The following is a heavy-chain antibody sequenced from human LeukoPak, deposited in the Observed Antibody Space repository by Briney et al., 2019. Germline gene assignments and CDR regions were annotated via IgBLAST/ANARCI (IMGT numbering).Heavy chain of an antibody. J-gene: IGHJ4*02. V-gene: IGHV1-69*01. Sequence: GASVKVSCKASGGTFSSYAISWVRQSPGQGLEWMGGIIPIFGTANYAQKFQGRVTITADESTSTAYMELSSLRSEDTAVYYCARDGYSSSWYYYFDYWGQGTLVTVSS. D-gene: IGHD6-13*01. CDR3: ARDGYSSSWYYYFDY. CDR2: IIPIFGTA. CDR1: GGTFSSYA.